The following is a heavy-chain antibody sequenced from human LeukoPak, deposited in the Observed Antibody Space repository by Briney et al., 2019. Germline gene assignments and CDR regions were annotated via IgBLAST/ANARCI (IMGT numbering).Heavy chain of an antibody. J-gene: IGHJ4*02. Sequence: SQTLSLTCAVSGDSISRRDLYWSWIRQPPGKGLEWIGYIHYGGTTYYSPSLKSRVTISPDTSKNQFSLKLTSVTAADTAVYYCARDLTFRRLGPIDYWGQGTLVTVSS. CDR2: IHYGGTT. D-gene: IGHD1-14*01. CDR3: ARDLTFRRLGPIDY. CDR1: GDSISRRDLY. V-gene: IGHV4-30-4*01.